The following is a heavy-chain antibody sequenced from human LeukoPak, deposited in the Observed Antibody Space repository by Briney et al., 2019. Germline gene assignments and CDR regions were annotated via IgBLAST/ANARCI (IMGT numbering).Heavy chain of an antibody. J-gene: IGHJ4*02. CDR3: AAVQVGANYYFDY. CDR1: GGTFSSYA. V-gene: IGHV1-58*02. CDR2: IVVGSGNT. D-gene: IGHD1-26*01. Sequence: SVTVSCKASGGTFSSYAISWVRQAPGQGLEWIGWIVVGSGNTNYAQKFQERVTITRDMSTSRAYMELSSLRSEDTAVYYCAAVQVGANYYFDYWGQGTLVTVSS.